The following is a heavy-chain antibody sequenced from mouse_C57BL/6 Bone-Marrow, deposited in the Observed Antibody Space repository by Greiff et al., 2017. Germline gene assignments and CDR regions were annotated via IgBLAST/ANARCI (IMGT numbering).Heavy chain of an antibody. D-gene: IGHD2-4*01. CDR2: ISSGGSYT. V-gene: IGHV5-6*02. J-gene: IGHJ4*01. CDR1: GFTFSSYG. CDR3: ARRNYDNDAGLYYYAMDY. Sequence: DVMLVESGGDLMKPGGSLKLSCAATGFTFSSYGMSWVRQTPDKRLEWVATISSGGSYTYYPDSVKGRFTISRDNATNTQYLQMSRLKSEDTAMYYCARRNYDNDAGLYYYAMDYWGQGTSVTVSS.